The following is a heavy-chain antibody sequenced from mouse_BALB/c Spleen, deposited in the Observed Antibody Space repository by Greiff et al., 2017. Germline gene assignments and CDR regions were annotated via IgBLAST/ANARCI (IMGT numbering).Heavy chain of an antibody. CDR1: GFTFSSFG. Sequence: EGQLVESGGGLVQPGGSRKLSCAASGFTFSSFGMHWVRQAPEKGLEWVAYISSGSSTIYYADTVKGRFTISRDNPKNTLFLQMTSLRSEDTAMYYCARDYDAWFAYWGQGTLVTVSA. CDR2: ISSGSSTI. CDR3: ARDYDAWFAY. V-gene: IGHV5-17*02. J-gene: IGHJ3*01. D-gene: IGHD2-4*01.